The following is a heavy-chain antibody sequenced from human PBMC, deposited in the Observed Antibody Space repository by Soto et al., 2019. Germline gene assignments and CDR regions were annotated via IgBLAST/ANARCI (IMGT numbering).Heavy chain of an antibody. CDR2: INPDNGNT. CDR1: GYTLTRYT. V-gene: IGHV1-3*01. D-gene: IGHD2-15*01. Sequence: GXSVKGSCEASGYTLTRYTMNWVRQAPGQRLEWMGWINPDNGNTKSSQKFQDRVIITRDTSASTAYMDLSSLRSEDTAVYYCARGIATGQLDPWGQGTLVTVSS. J-gene: IGHJ5*02. CDR3: ARGIATGQLDP.